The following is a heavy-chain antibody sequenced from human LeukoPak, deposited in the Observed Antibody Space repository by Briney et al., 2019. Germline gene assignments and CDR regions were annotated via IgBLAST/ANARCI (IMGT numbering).Heavy chain of an antibody. D-gene: IGHD3-22*01. CDR1: GGSISSGDYY. V-gene: IGHV4-30-4*01. CDR2: IYYSGST. Sequence: SETLSLTCTVSGGSISSGDYYWSWLRQPPGKGLELIGYIYYSGSTYYNPSLKSRVTISVDTSKNQFSLKLSSVTTADTAVYYCARDYYDSSGYQYHDYWGQGTLVTVSS. J-gene: IGHJ4*02. CDR3: ARDYYDSSGYQYHDY.